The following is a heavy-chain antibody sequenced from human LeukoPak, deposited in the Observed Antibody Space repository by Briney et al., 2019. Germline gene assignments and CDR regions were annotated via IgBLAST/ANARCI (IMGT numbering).Heavy chain of an antibody. D-gene: IGHD3-3*01. J-gene: IGHJ3*02. CDR2: IYHTGST. CDR1: GHSIINSYY. CDR3: ARERYYDFWSGSHDAFDI. V-gene: IGHV4-38-2*02. Sequence: PSETLSLTCTVSGHSIINSYYWGWIRQPPGKGLEWIGSIYHTGSTYYNPSLKSQITISVDTSKNQFSLKLKSVTAADTAVYYCARERYYDFWSGSHDAFDIWGQGTMVTVSS.